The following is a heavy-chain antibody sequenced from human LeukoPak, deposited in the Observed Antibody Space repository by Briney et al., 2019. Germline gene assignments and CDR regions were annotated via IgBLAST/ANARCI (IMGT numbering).Heavy chain of an antibody. CDR2: ISGSGGST. J-gene: IGHJ5*02. CDR3: VRGYSSSWYDWFDP. V-gene: IGHV3-23*01. Sequence: GGSLRLSCAASGFTFSCYAMSWVRQAPGKGLEWVSAISGSGGSTYYADSVKGRFTISRDNSKNTLYLQMNSLRAEDTAVYYCVRGYSSSWYDWFDPWGQGTLVTVSS. D-gene: IGHD6-13*01. CDR1: GFTFSCYA.